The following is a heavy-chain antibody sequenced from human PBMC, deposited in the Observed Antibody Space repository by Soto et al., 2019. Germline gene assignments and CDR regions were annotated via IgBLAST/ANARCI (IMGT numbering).Heavy chain of an antibody. D-gene: IGHD1-7*01. CDR2: IRSKAYGGTT. CDR1: GFTFGDYA. V-gene: IGHV3-49*03. CDR3: TRDHGFRVKGTGTTYYFDY. J-gene: IGHJ4*02. Sequence: GGSLRLSCTASGFTFGDYAMSWFRQAPGKGLEWVGFIRSKAYGGTTEYAASVKGRFTISRDDSKSIAYPQMNSLKTEDTAVYYCTRDHGFRVKGTGTTYYFDYWGQGTLVTVSS.